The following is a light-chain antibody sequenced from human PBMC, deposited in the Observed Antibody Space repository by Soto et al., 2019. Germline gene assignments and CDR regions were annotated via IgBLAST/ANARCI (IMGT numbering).Light chain of an antibody. CDR3: QQFNNYPWT. V-gene: IGKV1-5*03. CDR1: QSISSW. CDR2: KAS. J-gene: IGKJ1*01. Sequence: DIQMTQSPSTLSASVGDRVTITCRASQSISSWLAWYQQKPGKAPKLLIYKASSLESGVPSRFSGSGSGTDFTLTVSSLQPDDFATYYCQQFNNYPWTFGQGTRVEIK.